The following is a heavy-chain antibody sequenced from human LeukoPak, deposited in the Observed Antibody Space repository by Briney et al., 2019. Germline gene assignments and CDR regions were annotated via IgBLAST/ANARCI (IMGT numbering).Heavy chain of an antibody. CDR2: ISYDGSNK. CDR3: ARVTNTVVNFDY. D-gene: IGHD4-23*01. V-gene: IGHV3-30*01. J-gene: IGHJ4*02. CDR1: GFTFSCYA. Sequence: GRSLRLSCAASGFTFSCYAMHWVRQAPGKGLERVAVISYDGSNKYYADSVKGRFTISRDNSKNTLYLQMNSLRAEDTAVYYCARVTNTVVNFDYWGQGTLVTVSS.